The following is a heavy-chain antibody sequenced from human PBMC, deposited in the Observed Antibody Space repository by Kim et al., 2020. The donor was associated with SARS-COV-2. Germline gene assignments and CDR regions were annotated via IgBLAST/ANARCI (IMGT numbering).Heavy chain of an antibody. Sequence: GGSLRLSCSASGFTSDDFAMTWVRQAPGKGLEWVGFIRSETYGPTTEYAASVKGRFTISKDDSKNIAYLQMTSLRTQDTAVYFCTRTSPIAASGPFDLWGQGTLVTVSS. CDR1: GFTSDDFA. D-gene: IGHD6-13*01. CDR2: IRSETYGPTT. CDR3: TRTSPIAASGPFDL. J-gene: IGHJ4*02. V-gene: IGHV3-49*04.